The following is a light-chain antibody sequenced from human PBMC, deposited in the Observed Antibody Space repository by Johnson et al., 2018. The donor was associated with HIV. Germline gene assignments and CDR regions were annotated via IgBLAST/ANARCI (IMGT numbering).Light chain of an antibody. V-gene: IGLV1-51*02. CDR1: SSTIGNNY. CDR3: GTWDNSLSTGAV. J-gene: IGLJ1*01. CDR2: ENN. Sequence: QSLLTQPPSVSAAPGQRVTISCSGSSSTIGNNYVAWYQQLPGTAPKLLIYENNKRPSGLPDRFSGSKSSTSATLGIAGLQPGDEADYYCGTWDNSLSTGAVFGTGTKVTVL.